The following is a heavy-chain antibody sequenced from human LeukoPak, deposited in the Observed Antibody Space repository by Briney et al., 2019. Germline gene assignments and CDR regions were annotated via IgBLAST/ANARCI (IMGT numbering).Heavy chain of an antibody. V-gene: IGHV1-46*01. J-gene: IGHJ6*02. D-gene: IGHD6-13*01. CDR1: GYTFTNYY. CDR3: ARDLVIASAVYYYGMDV. Sequence: ASVKVSWKASGYTFTNYYMHWVRQAPGQGLEWMGIINPSGGSTSYAQKFQGRVTMTRDTSTSTVYMELSSLRSEDTAVYYCARDLVIASAVYYYGMDVWGQGTTVTVSS. CDR2: INPSGGST.